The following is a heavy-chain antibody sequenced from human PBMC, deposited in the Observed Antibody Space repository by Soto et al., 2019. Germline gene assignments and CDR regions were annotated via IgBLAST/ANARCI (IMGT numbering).Heavy chain of an antibody. J-gene: IGHJ6*04. CDR3: TRDGVYWSGGGCYGVPMDV. CDR2: IQSGGYT. CDR1: GFTVSSKY. Sequence: EVQLVESGGGLVQPGGSLRLSCAASGFTVSSKYMSWVRQAPGKGLEWVSLIQSGGYTYYADSVKGRFTISRDSSENTLFLQMNSLRVEDTPMYYCTRDGVYWSGGGCYGVPMDVWGTCTTVTVSA. D-gene: IGHD2-21*01. V-gene: IGHV3-66*01.